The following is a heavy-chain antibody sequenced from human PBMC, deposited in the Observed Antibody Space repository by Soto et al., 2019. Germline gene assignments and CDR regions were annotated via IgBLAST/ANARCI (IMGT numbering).Heavy chain of an antibody. Sequence: ASVKVSCKASGYTFTSYYMHWVRQAPGQGLEWMGIINPSGGSTSYAQKFQGRVTMTRDTSTSTVYMELSSLRSEDTAVYYCASGVVVVAARGDAFDIWGQGTMVTVSS. CDR3: ASGVVVVAARGDAFDI. J-gene: IGHJ3*02. CDR2: INPSGGST. V-gene: IGHV1-46*01. D-gene: IGHD2-15*01. CDR1: GYTFTSYY.